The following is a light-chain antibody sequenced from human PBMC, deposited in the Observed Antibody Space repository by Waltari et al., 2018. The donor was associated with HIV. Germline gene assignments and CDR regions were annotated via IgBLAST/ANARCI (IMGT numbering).Light chain of an antibody. J-gene: IGKJ4*01. V-gene: IGKV3-20*01. CDR3: QQYGSSLVT. CDR2: GAS. CDR1: QSVRSSY. Sequence: EIVLTQSPGTLSLSPGERATLSCRASQSVRSSYLAWYQQKPGQAPRLLIYGASSRATDIPDRFSGSGSGTDFTLTISRLEPEDFAVYYCQQYGSSLVTFGGGTKVEIK.